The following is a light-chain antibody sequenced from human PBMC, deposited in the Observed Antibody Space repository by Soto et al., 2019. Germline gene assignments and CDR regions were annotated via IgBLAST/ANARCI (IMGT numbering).Light chain of an antibody. CDR2: YAS. V-gene: IGKV3-20*01. Sequence: EIVLTQSPGTLSLSPGERATLSCRASQSVRSSYLAWYQQKPGQAPRLLSYYASSRATGIPDRFSGSWSGTDFTITISRLEPEDFAVYYCQQYGSSPRTFGQGTKLEIK. CDR1: QSVRSSY. CDR3: QQYGSSPRT. J-gene: IGKJ1*01.